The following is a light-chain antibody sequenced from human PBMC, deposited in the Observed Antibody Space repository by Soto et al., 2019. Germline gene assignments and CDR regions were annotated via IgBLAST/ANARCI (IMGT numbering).Light chain of an antibody. J-gene: IGKJ4*01. CDR1: QSISSW. Sequence: DIQMTQSPSTLSASVGDRVTITCRASQSISSWLAWYQQKPGKAPKLLIYDASSLESGVPSRFSGSGSGTEFTLTISSLQPDDFAPYYCQQYNSYPPTFGGGTKVEIK. V-gene: IGKV1-5*01. CDR3: QQYNSYPPT. CDR2: DAS.